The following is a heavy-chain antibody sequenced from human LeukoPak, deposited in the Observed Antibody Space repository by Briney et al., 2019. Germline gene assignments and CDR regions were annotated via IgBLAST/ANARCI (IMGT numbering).Heavy chain of an antibody. Sequence: ASVKVSSKASGHTFTSYDINWVRQATGQGLEWIGWMKPNRGNTRYAQKFQGRVTITRNTSISTAYMELSSLRSEDTAVYYCARGQIAAAGLGPNYYYYYYMDVWGKGTTVTVSS. J-gene: IGHJ6*03. CDR3: ARGQIAAAGLGPNYYYYYYMDV. D-gene: IGHD6-13*01. V-gene: IGHV1-8*03. CDR2: MKPNRGNT. CDR1: GHTFTSYD.